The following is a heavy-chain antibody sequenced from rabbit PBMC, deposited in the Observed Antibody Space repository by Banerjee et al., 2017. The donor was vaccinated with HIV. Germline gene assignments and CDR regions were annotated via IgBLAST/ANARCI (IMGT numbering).Heavy chain of an antibody. CDR1: GFSFSSNYW. Sequence: QSLEESGGDLVKPGASLTLTCTASGFSFSSNYWICWVRQAPGKGLEWIGCINAGSSGSNYYTSWAKGRFSISRRTRLNRVTLQMTSLTAADTATYFCARDLSSSGCSDFALWGQGTLVTVS. V-gene: IGHV1S40*01. CDR2: INAGSSGSN. CDR3: ARDLSSSGCSDFAL. J-gene: IGHJ4*01. D-gene: IGHD1-1*01.